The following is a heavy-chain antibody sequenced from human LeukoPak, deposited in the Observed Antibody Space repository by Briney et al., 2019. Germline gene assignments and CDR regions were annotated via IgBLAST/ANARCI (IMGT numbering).Heavy chain of an antibody. J-gene: IGHJ5*02. D-gene: IGHD1-26*01. CDR2: IYTSGST. Sequence: KTSETLSLTCTVSGGSISSYYWSWIRQPAGKGLEWIGRIYTSGSTNYNPSLKSRVTISVDTSKNQFSLKLSSVTAADTAVYYCAGGARFWFDPWGQGTLVTVSS. CDR1: GGSISSYY. CDR3: AGGARFWFDP. V-gene: IGHV4-4*07.